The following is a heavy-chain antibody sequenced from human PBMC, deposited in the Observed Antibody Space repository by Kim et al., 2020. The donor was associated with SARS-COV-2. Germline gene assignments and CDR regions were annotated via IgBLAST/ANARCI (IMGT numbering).Heavy chain of an antibody. V-gene: IGHV3-73*01. J-gene: IGHJ4*02. CDR1: GFTFSGST. Sequence: GGSLRLSCAASGFTFSGSTMHWVRQASGKGLEWVGRIKNKVHNYATAYGASVTGRFTISRDDSKNTAHLQMDSLKTEDTAVYYCTRVDITATPFDSWGQGTLVTVSS. CDR3: TRVDITATPFDS. D-gene: IGHD1-20*01. CDR2: IKNKVHNYAT.